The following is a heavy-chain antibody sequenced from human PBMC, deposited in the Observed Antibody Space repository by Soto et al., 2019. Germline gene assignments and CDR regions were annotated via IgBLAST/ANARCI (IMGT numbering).Heavy chain of an antibody. CDR1: GGSVSNSNYY. J-gene: IGHJ5*02. V-gene: IGHV4-39*01. D-gene: IGHD2-2*01. CDR3: VRSRGQGCSSTSCRSLGWFDP. Sequence: SETLSLTCTVSGGSVSNSNYYWGWILQSPGKGLEWIVSVYYRGRSYSKSSVKSRVTISVDTSKNQFSLNLNSVTASDTAVYYCVRSRGQGCSSTSCRSLGWFDPWGQGTLVTVSS. CDR2: VYYRGRS.